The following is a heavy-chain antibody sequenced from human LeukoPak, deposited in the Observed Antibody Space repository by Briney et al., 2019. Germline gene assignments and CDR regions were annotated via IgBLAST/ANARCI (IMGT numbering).Heavy chain of an antibody. CDR1: GGSISSYY. CDR3: ARSRSGSYDY. CDR2: IYTSGST. Sequence: PSETLSLTCTVSGGSISSYYWSWLRQPPGKGLEWIGYIYTSGSTNYNPSLKSRVTISVDTSKNQFSLKLSSVTAADTAVYYCARSRSGSYDYWGQGTLVTVS. D-gene: IGHD1-26*01. V-gene: IGHV4-4*09. J-gene: IGHJ4*02.